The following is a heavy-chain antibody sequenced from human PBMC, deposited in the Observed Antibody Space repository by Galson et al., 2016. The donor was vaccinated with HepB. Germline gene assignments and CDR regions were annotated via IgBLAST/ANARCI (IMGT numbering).Heavy chain of an antibody. V-gene: IGHV3-23*01. CDR2: IGSSGHST. Sequence: SLRLSCAASEFTFSSYAMSWVRQAPGKGLEWVSAIGSSGHSTYYTDSVKGRFTISRDNSKNTLYLRLNSLKIEDTAVYYCATDIFRVFIPRDSYVYLGMAVWGQGTTVTVSS. CDR3: ATDIFRVFIPRDSYVYLGMAV. D-gene: IGHD3-10*02. CDR1: EFTFSSYA. J-gene: IGHJ6*02.